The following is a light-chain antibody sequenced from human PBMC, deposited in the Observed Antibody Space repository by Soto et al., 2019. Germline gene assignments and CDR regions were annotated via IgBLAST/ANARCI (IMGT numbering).Light chain of an antibody. J-gene: IGKJ1*01. CDR1: QSVNSNS. Sequence: DIVLTQSPGTLSLSPGERAALSCRASQSVNSNSLAWYQQKPGQAPRLLIYDASTRATGIPARFSGSGSGTDFTLTITSLEPEDFAVYYCQQRSNWPPTFGQGTKVDI. CDR2: DAS. CDR3: QQRSNWPPT. V-gene: IGKV3D-20*02.